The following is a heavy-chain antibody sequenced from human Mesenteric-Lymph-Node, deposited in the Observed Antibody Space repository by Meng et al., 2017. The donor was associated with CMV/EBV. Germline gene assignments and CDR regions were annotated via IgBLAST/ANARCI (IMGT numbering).Heavy chain of an antibody. V-gene: IGHV3-7*03. CDR3: ARGGGGGDLLYYYYGMDV. CDR1: GFTFSSFW. D-gene: IGHD2-21*02. Sequence: GESLKISCAASGFTFSSFWMSWVRQAPGKGLEWVANIKEDGSADNYVDSVRGRFTISRDNAQNSLFLRMNSLRAEDTAVYYCARGGGGGDLLYYYYGMDVWGQGTTVTVSS. CDR2: IKEDGSAD. J-gene: IGHJ6*02.